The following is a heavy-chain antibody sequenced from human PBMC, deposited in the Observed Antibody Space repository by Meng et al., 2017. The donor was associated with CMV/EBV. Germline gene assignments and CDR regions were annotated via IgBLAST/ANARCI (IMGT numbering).Heavy chain of an antibody. CDR1: GYTFTGYY. CDR2: INPNSGGT. V-gene: IGHV1-2*02. Sequence: ASVKVSCKASGYTFTGYYMHWVRQAPGQGLGWMGWINPNSGGTNYAQKFQGRGTMTRDTSISTAYMELSRLRSDDTAVYYCARVNYYDSSGYYPDYWGQGTLVTVSS. CDR3: ARVNYYDSSGYYPDY. D-gene: IGHD3-22*01. J-gene: IGHJ4*02.